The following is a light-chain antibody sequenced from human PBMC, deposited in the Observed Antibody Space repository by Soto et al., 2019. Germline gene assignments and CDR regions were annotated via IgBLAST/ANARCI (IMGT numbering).Light chain of an antibody. CDR1: QSVSGN. CDR2: RTS. J-gene: IGKJ4*01. CDR3: QHYNNGPRAT. Sequence: ETVMTQSPATLSVSPGESATLSCRASQSVSGNLVWYQQKPGQAPRLLMYRTSIRATGVPARFSGSGSGTEFNLTISTLQSEVLAVYYCQHYNNGPRATCGGGKKVEIK. V-gene: IGKV3-15*01.